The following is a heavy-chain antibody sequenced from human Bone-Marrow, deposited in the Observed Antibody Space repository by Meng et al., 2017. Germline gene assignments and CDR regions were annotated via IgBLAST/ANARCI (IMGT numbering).Heavy chain of an antibody. CDR2: ISYDGSNK. Sequence: GGSLRLSCAASGFTFSSYAMHWVRQAPGKGLEWVAVISYDGSNKYYADSVKGRFTISRDNSKNTLYLQMNSLRAEDTAVYYCAKWGVDYWGQGTLVTVSS. CDR1: GFTFSSYA. J-gene: IGHJ4*02. D-gene: IGHD3-16*01. CDR3: AKWGVDY. V-gene: IGHV3-30*07.